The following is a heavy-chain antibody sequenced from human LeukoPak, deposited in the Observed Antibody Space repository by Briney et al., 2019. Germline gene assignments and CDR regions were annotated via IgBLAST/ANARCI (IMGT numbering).Heavy chain of an antibody. V-gene: IGHV1-2*02. CDR2: INPNSGGT. J-gene: IGHJ4*02. CDR1: GYTFTGYY. D-gene: IGHD3-10*01. CDR3: AKGWFGELSPLYFDY. Sequence: ASVKVSCKASGYTFTGYYMHWVRQAPGQGREWMGWINPNSGGTNYAQKFQGRVTMTRDTSISTAYMELSRLRSDDTAVYYCAKGWFGELSPLYFDYWGQGTLVTVSS.